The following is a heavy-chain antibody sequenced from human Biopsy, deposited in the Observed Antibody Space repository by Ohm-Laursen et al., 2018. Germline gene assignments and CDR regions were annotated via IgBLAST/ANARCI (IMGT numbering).Heavy chain of an antibody. V-gene: IGHV3-43*02. CDR2: IYLDGNT. CDR3: VRGRAY. CDR1: GFTFDDYA. Sequence: GSLRLSCSASGFTFDDYAMHWVRQAPGRGLEWVSIIYLDGNTYYTDSVKGRFTISRDNSKNALYLQMNSLRPADTAKYYCVRGRAYWGQGTLVTVSS. J-gene: IGHJ4*02.